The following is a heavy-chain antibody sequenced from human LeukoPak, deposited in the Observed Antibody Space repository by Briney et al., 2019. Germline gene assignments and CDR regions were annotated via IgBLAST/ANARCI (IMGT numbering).Heavy chain of an antibody. V-gene: IGHV6-1*01. Sequence: SQTLSLTCAISGDSIFLNTGAGSWIRQSPSRGLEWLGRTYYRSEWNNDYAVSVKGRITINPDTSKNQFSLQLTSVTPEDTGVYYCARILSGAFNIWGQGTMVTVSS. D-gene: IGHD2-15*01. CDR2: TYYRSEWNN. CDR3: ARILSGAFNI. J-gene: IGHJ3*02. CDR1: GDSIFLNTGA.